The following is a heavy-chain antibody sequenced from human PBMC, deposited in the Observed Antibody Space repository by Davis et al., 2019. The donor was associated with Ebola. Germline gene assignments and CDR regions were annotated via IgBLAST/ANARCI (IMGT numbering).Heavy chain of an antibody. CDR3: ARQKSWGSSWYLAY. J-gene: IGHJ4*02. D-gene: IGHD6-13*01. V-gene: IGHV5-51*01. CDR1: GYNFPTFW. CDR2: IHPGDSDT. Sequence: PWGSLRLSCKGSGYNFPTFWIGWVRQMPGKGLEWMGIIHPGDSDTRYSPSFQGQVMISADKSINTAYLQWSSLRASDTAMYYCARQKSWGSSWYLAYWGQGTLVTVSS.